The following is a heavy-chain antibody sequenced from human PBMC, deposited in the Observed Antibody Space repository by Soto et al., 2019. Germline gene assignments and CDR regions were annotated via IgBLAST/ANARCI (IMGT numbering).Heavy chain of an antibody. CDR2: IIPILGIA. V-gene: IGHV1-69*08. Sequence: QVQLVQSGAEVKKPGSSVKVSCKASGGTFSSYTISWVRQAPGQGLEWMGRIIPILGIANYAQKFQGRVTITADKSTSTAYMELSSRTSEDTAGYYCARDVQELVRGDYGMGVWGQGTTVTVSS. J-gene: IGHJ6*02. CDR1: GGTFSSYT. CDR3: ARDVQELVRGDYGMGV. D-gene: IGHD6-13*01.